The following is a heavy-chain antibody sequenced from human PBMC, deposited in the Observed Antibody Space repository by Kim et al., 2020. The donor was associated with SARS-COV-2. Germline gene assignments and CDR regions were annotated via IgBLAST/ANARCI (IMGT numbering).Heavy chain of an antibody. J-gene: IGHJ4*02. V-gene: IGHV4-59*08. CDR3: ARHVYYYDSSGPGHDY. D-gene: IGHD3-22*01. Sequence: LKSRVTISVDTSKNQFSLKLSSVSAADTAVYYCARHVYYYDSSGPGHDYWGQGTLVTVSS.